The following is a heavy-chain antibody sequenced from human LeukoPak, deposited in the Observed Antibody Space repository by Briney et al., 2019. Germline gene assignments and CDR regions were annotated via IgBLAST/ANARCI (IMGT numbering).Heavy chain of an antibody. J-gene: IGHJ5*02. Sequence: GGSLRLSCAASGFTFSSYAMSWVRQAPGKGLEWVSAISGSGGSTHYADPVKGRFTISRDNANNSLYLQMTGLRAEDTAVYYCARGRGGDNSNWFDPWGPGTLVTVSS. CDR3: ARGRGGDNSNWFDP. V-gene: IGHV3-23*01. CDR1: GFTFSSYA. D-gene: IGHD4-23*01. CDR2: ISGSGGST.